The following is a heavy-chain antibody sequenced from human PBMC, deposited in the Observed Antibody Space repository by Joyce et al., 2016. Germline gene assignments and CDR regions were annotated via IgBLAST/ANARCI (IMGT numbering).Heavy chain of an antibody. CDR1: GDSISSSTYY. V-gene: IGHV4-39*07. J-gene: IGHJ4*02. Sequence: QLQLQESGPGLVKPSETLSLTCTVSGDSISSSTYYWGWIRQPPGKGLEWIGSIYYSGITYYNPSLKSRVTISVDTSKNQFSLKLTSVTAADTAVYFCARVGDYGSGSSEWGQGTLVTVSS. CDR2: IYYSGIT. D-gene: IGHD3-10*01. CDR3: ARVGDYGSGSSE.